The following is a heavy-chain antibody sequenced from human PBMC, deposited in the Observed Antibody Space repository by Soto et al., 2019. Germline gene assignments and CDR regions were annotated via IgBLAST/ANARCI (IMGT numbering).Heavy chain of an antibody. CDR2: INAGNGNT. Sequence: ASVKVSCKASGYTFTSYAMHWVRQAPGQRLEWMGWINAGNGNTKYSQKFQGRVTITRDTSASTAYMELSSLRSEDTAVYYCARVRKPRAILYVRVVAAGAHDAFDIWGQGTMVTVSS. CDR1: GYTFTSYA. D-gene: IGHD2-15*01. J-gene: IGHJ3*02. V-gene: IGHV1-3*01. CDR3: ARVRKPRAILYVRVVAAGAHDAFDI.